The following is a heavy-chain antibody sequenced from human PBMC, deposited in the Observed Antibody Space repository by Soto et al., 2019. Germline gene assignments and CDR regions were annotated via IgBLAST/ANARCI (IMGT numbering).Heavy chain of an antibody. Sequence: GGSLRLSCAASGFTFSNYAMSWVRQAPGKGLEWVSVISGSGGSAYYADSVKGRFTISRDNSKNTLYLQMNSLRAEDTAVYYCAKRSLPATGTRYFDHWGQGTLVTVSS. D-gene: IGHD6-13*01. V-gene: IGHV3-23*01. CDR1: GFTFSNYA. CDR3: AKRSLPATGTRYFDH. J-gene: IGHJ4*02. CDR2: ISGSGGSA.